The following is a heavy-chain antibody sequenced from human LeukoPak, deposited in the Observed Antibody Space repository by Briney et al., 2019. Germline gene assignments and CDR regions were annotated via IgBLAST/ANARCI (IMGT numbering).Heavy chain of an antibody. V-gene: IGHV4-4*02. J-gene: IGHJ3*02. CDR1: GGSISSGDW. Sequence: SETLSLTCAASGGSISSGDWWSWVRQPPGKGLEWIGEIYYSETTSNNPSLKSRVTISVDKSKNQFSLNLSSVTAADTAVYYCARAAAAAGRWAFDIWGQGTMVTVSS. D-gene: IGHD6-13*01. CDR2: IYYSETT. CDR3: ARAAAAAGRWAFDI.